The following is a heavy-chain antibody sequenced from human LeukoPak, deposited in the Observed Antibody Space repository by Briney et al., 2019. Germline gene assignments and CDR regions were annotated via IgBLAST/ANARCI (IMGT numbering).Heavy chain of an antibody. V-gene: IGHV3-73*01. Sequence: GGSLRLSCAASGVTFSDSAIDWVRQAPGKGLEWVGGIKSKPQGEEPAYDESLKGRFTISRDDSKNTPYLQMSSLKIEDTAVYYCTRVGPSTFVDYWGQGTQVTVSS. CDR3: TRVGPSTFVDY. J-gene: IGHJ4*02. D-gene: IGHD1-26*01. CDR1: GVTFSDSA. CDR2: IKSKPQGEEP.